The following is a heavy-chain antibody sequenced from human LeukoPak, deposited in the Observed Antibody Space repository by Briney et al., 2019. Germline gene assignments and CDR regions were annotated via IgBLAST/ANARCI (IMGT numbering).Heavy chain of an antibody. D-gene: IGHD2-2*01. CDR1: GYTFTGYY. J-gene: IGHJ6*03. Sequence: ASVKVSCKASGYTFTGYYIHWVRQAPGQGLEWMGWINPNSGGTNYAQKLQGRVTMTRDTSISTAYMELSRLTSDDTAVYYCARGCQYQLLIFLYYYMDVWGKGTTVTISS. CDR3: ARGCQYQLLIFLYYYMDV. V-gene: IGHV1-2*02. CDR2: INPNSGGT.